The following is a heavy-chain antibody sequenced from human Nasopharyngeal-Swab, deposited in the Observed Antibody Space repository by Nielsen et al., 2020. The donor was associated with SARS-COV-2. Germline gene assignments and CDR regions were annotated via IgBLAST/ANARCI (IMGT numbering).Heavy chain of an antibody. J-gene: IGHJ4*02. Sequence: GESLKISCKGSGYSFTSHWIGWVRQMPGKGLEWMGIILPGDSYIKYSPSFQGQVTISADKSISTAYLQWSSLKASDSAIYYCASPVRYCSSTSCYLNYWGQGTLVTVSS. V-gene: IGHV5-51*01. CDR3: ASPVRYCSSTSCYLNY. D-gene: IGHD2-2*01. CDR2: ILPGDSYI. CDR1: GYSFTSHW.